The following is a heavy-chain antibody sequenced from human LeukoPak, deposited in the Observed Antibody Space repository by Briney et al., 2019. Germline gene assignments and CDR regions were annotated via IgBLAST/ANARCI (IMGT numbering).Heavy chain of an antibody. CDR1: GGSISSGSYY. D-gene: IGHD3-10*01. Sequence: SETLSLTCTVSGGSISSGSYYWNWIRQPAGKGLEWIGRIYSSGSTNYNPSLKSRVTISVDTSKNQFSLKLSSVTAADTAVYYCARHLRARRAYYYGSGSYLGGFDYWGRGTLVTVSS. CDR3: ARHLRARRAYYYGSGSYLGGFDY. CDR2: IYSSGST. V-gene: IGHV4-61*02. J-gene: IGHJ4*02.